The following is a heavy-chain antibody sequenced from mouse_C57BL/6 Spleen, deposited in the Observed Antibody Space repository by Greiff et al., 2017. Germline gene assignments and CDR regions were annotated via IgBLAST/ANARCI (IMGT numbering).Heavy chain of an antibody. J-gene: IGHJ4*01. CDR3: SIMLYGNHRDNSIDY. Sequence: QVQLQQPGAELVMPGASVKLSCKASGYTFTSYWMHWVKQRPGQGLEWIGELDPSDSYTNSNPKLKGKSTLTVDKSSSTAYMQLSSLTSEDSSVYYFSIMLYGNHRDNSIDYWGQGTSVTLSS. D-gene: IGHD2-1*01. CDR2: LDPSDSYT. CDR1: GYTFTSYW. V-gene: IGHV1-69*01.